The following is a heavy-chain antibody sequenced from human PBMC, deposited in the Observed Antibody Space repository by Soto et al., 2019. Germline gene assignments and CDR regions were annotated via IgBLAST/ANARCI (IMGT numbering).Heavy chain of an antibody. Sequence: GGSLRLSCAASGFTFSSYAMHWVRQAPGKGLEWVAVISYDGSNKYYADSVKGRFTISRDNSKNTLYLQMNSLRAEDTAVYYCARDKRVLLWFGELSGFDPWGQGTLVTVSS. D-gene: IGHD3-10*01. CDR1: GFTFSSYA. V-gene: IGHV3-30-3*01. CDR3: ARDKRVLLWFGELSGFDP. J-gene: IGHJ5*02. CDR2: ISYDGSNK.